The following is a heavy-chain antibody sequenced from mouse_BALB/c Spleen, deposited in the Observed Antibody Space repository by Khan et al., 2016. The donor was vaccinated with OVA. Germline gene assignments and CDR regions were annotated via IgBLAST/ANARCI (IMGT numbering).Heavy chain of an antibody. D-gene: IGHD1-1*01. CDR2: IWGGGST. V-gene: IGHV2-6-5*01. CDR1: GFSLTDYG. Sequence: VQLQESGPGLVAPSQSLSITCTVSGFSLTDYGVSWICQPPGKGLEWLGVIWGGGSTYYNSTLKSRLSIRKDKSKSQVFLKMNSQQTEDAAMYYCAKEDYGSSSFDYWGQGTTLTVSS. CDR3: AKEDYGSSSFDY. J-gene: IGHJ2*01.